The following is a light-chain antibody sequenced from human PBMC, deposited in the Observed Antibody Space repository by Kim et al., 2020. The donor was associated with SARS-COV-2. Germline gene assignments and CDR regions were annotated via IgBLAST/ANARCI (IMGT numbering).Light chain of an antibody. V-gene: IGKV3-15*01. CDR3: QQYDNWPLT. CDR1: QTVSSN. Sequence: EIAMTQSPASLSVSPGETATLSCRASQTVSSNLAWYQQKPGQAPRLLIYGASTRATGIPARFSGSGSGTEFTLTISSLQSEDFAVYYCQQYDNWPLTFGGGTKVDIK. J-gene: IGKJ4*01. CDR2: GAS.